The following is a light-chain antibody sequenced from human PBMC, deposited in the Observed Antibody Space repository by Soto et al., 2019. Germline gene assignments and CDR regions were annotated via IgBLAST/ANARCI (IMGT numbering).Light chain of an antibody. CDR2: WES. J-gene: IGKJ4*01. CDR3: QQYYTTLS. CDR1: QSVLYNSANKNY. Sequence: DIVMTQSPDSLAVSLGERATINCKSSQSVLYNSANKNYLAWYQQKAGQPPKLLIYWESTRDSGVPDRFSGSGSGAYFTLTSSNLQAEDVAVYYCQQYYTTLSFGGGTKVEIK. V-gene: IGKV4-1*01.